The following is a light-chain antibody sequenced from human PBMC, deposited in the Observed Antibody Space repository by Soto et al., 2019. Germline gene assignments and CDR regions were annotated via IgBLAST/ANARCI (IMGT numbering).Light chain of an antibody. CDR2: DAS. CDR1: QNINNY. V-gene: IGKV1-33*01. Sequence: QMTQSPSSLSASVGDRVTITCQASQNINNYLNWYQQKPGIAPNLLIYDASNLEAGVPSRLRGSGSGTDFTFTIRRLQPEDIATDDCQQYENLPTFGQGTRLEIK. J-gene: IGKJ5*01. CDR3: QQYENLPT.